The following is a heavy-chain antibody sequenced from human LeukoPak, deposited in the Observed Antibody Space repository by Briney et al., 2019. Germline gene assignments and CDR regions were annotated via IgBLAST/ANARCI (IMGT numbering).Heavy chain of an antibody. V-gene: IGHV4-59*12. Sequence: SETLSLTCTVSGGSISSYYWSWIRQPPGKGLEWIGYIYYSGSTNYNPSLKSRVTMSVDTSKNQFSLKLSSVTAADTAVYYCARGKYSSSWYKGRPSYYYYMDVWGKGTTVTISS. CDR3: ARGKYSSSWYKGRPSYYYYMDV. CDR2: IYYSGST. J-gene: IGHJ6*03. CDR1: GGSISSYY. D-gene: IGHD6-13*01.